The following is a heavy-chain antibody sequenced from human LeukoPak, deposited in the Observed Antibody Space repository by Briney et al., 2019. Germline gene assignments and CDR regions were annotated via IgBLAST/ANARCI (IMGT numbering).Heavy chain of an antibody. CDR2: INPSGGST. V-gene: IGHV1-46*01. CDR3: ATNYYGSGSYENAFDI. D-gene: IGHD3-10*01. J-gene: IGHJ3*02. Sequence: ASVKVSCKASGYTFTSYYMHWVRQAPGQGLEWMGIINPSGGSTSYAQKFQGRVTITRDTSASTAYMELSSLRSEDTAVYYCATNYYGSGSYENAFDIWGQGTMVTVSS. CDR1: GYTFTSYY.